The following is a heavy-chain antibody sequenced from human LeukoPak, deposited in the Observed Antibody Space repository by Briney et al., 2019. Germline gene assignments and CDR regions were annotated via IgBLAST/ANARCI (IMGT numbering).Heavy chain of an antibody. Sequence: SCKVSGYTLTELSMHWVRQAPGKGLEWVAVISYDGSNKYYADSVKGRFTISRDNSKNTLYLQMNSLRAEDTAVYYCAKDRGYSSSWYEFDYWGQGTLVTVSS. CDR3: AKDRGYSSSWYEFDY. J-gene: IGHJ4*02. D-gene: IGHD6-13*01. CDR2: ISYDGSNK. CDR1: GYTLTELS. V-gene: IGHV3-30*18.